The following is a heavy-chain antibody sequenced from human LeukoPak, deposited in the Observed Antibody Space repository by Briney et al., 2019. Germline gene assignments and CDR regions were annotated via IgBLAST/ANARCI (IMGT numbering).Heavy chain of an antibody. CDR1: GYTLTELS. CDR2: FDPEDGET. D-gene: IGHD3-3*01. V-gene: IGHV1-24*01. Sequence: ASVKVSCKVSGYTLTELSMHWVRQAPGKGLEWMGGFDPEDGETIYAQKFQGRVTMTEYTSTDTAYMELSSLRSEDTAVYYCATEVSPYYDFWSGYYMDVWGKGTTVTVSS. J-gene: IGHJ6*03. CDR3: ATEVSPYYDFWSGYYMDV.